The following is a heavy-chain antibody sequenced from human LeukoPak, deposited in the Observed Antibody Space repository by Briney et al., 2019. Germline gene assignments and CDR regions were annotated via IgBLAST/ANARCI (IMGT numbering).Heavy chain of an antibody. J-gene: IGHJ4*02. CDR2: IGGNGDTT. CDR1: GFIFSSYA. V-gene: IGHV3-23*01. Sequence: PGGSLRLSCAASGFIFSSYAMSWVRQAPGKGLEWVSAIGGNGDTTYYADSVKGRFTGSRDNSKNTLYLQLNSLRAEDTAVYYCAKDLRGTLSSRGPFEYWGQGTLVTVSS. D-gene: IGHD2/OR15-2a*01. CDR3: AKDLRGTLSSRGPFEY.